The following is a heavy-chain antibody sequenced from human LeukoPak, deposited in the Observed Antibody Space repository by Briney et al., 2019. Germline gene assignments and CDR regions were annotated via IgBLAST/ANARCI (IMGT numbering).Heavy chain of an antibody. CDR2: ISYDGSNT. D-gene: IGHD3-22*01. CDR3: AKARGAVYYYDSRRSGMDV. J-gene: IGHJ6*02. V-gene: IGHV3-30*18. Sequence: GRCLRLSCAASGFTFSSYAMHWVRQAPGKGLGWVAVISYDGSNTYCADSVQARFSISRENSKNPLYLQMTSLRAEDTAVYYCAKARGAVYYYDSRRSGMDVWGHGTTVTVSS. CDR1: GFTFSSYA.